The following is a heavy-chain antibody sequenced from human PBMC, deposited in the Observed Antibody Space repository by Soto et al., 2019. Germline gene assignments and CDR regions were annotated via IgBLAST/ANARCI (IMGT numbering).Heavy chain of an antibody. CDR1: GFSLSTTGVG. D-gene: IGHD2-21*02. Sequence: SGPTLVNPTQTLTLTCTYSGFSLSTTGVGVGWIRQPPGKALEWLALIYWDDDKRYNPSLNSRLTITKDTSKNQVVLAMTNMDPVDTATYYCVQSRCGGDCLQSYSSHSYYGLDVWGQGTTVTVSS. V-gene: IGHV2-5*02. CDR2: IYWDDDK. CDR3: VQSRCGGDCLQSYSSHSYYGLDV. J-gene: IGHJ6*02.